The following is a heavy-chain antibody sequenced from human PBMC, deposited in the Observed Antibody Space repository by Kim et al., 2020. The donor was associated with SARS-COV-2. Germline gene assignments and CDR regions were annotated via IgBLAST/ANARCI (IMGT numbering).Heavy chain of an antibody. V-gene: IGHV4-39*07. D-gene: IGHD6-13*01. CDR1: GGSISSSSYY. J-gene: IGHJ4*02. CDR3: AXDHSSSWSPFNFDY. CDR2: IYYSGST. Sequence: SETLSLTCTVSGGSISSSSYYWGWIRQPPGKGLEWIGSIYYSGSTYYNPPLQSRXPXXXATXKNQFSLKLSSVTAAXXXXYYXAXDHSSSWSPFNFDYWGXGTXXXV.